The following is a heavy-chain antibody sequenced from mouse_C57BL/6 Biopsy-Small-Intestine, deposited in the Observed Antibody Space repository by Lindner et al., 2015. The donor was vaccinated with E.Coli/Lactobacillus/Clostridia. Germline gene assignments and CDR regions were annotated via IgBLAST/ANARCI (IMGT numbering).Heavy chain of an antibody. CDR2: IIPILGIA. CDR3: ARDLVISETDISTTGGNYYGMDV. CDR1: GGTFTTYA. D-gene: IGHD1-1*01. Sequence: SVKVSCKASGGTFTTYAISWVRQAPGQGLEWMGRIIPILGIANYAQKFQGRVTITADKSTTTYMELTSLRSEDTAVYYCARDLVISETDISTTGGNYYGMDVWGQGTTVIVSS. V-gene: IGHV1-81*01. J-gene: IGHJ1*01.